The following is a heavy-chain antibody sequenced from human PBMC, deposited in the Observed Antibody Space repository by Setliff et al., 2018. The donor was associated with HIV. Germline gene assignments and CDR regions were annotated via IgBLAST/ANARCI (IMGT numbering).Heavy chain of an antibody. D-gene: IGHD5-18*01. CDR1: GGTFNSYA. Sequence: SVKVSCKASGGTFNSYAFSWVRQAPGQGLEWMAGIMPIFGTVSHTQKFQGRVRISTDESTNTVYIELTSLRSEDTAVYYCASGENLQPRMDVWGQGTTVTVSS. V-gene: IGHV1-69*05. CDR2: IMPIFGTV. CDR3: ASGENLQPRMDV. J-gene: IGHJ6*02.